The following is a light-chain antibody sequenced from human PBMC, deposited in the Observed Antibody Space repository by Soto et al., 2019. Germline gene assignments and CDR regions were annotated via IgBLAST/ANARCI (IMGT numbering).Light chain of an antibody. Sequence: DIQMTQSPSTLSASVGDRVTISCRASQTISSWLAWYQQKPGKAPKLLIYDASSLESGVPSRFSGSGSGTEFTLTISSLQTDDFATYYCQQYNNYPLTFGQGTKVELK. CDR2: DAS. CDR1: QTISSW. CDR3: QQYNNYPLT. V-gene: IGKV1-5*01. J-gene: IGKJ1*01.